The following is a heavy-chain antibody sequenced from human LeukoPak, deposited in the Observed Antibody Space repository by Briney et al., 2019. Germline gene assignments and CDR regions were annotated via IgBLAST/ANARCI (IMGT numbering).Heavy chain of an antibody. CDR1: GGFFSGYY. CDR3: ARERYGGNYYFDY. Sequence: SETLSLTCAVYGGFFSGYYWSWVRQPPGKGVEWIGEINHSGSTNYNPSLKSRVTISVDTSKNQFSLKLSSVTAADTAVYYCARERYGGNYYFDYWGQGTLVTVSS. J-gene: IGHJ4*02. CDR2: INHSGST. V-gene: IGHV4-34*01. D-gene: IGHD4-23*01.